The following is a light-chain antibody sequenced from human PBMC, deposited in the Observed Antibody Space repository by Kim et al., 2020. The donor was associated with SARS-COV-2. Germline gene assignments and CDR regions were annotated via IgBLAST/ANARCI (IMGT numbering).Light chain of an antibody. J-gene: IGLJ1*01. CDR3: AAWDDSLSGYV. CDR2: RNN. V-gene: IGLV1-47*01. Sequence: ELTQPPSASGTPGQRVTISCSGGSSNIGSNYVYWYQHLPGTAPKLLIYRNNQRPSGVPDRFPGSKSATSASLAISGLRSEDEADYYCAAWDDSLSGYVFGSGNKVTVL. CDR1: SSNIGSNY.